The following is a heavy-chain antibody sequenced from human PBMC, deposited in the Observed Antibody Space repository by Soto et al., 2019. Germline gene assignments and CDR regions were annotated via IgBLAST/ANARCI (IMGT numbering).Heavy chain of an antibody. Sequence: WGSLLVSCVCPGFTPTTTPLSWVRQPPGKGLEWVTTISGTASRTYYVDSVKGRFFISRDNSKNTVTLQMNNLTLDDTAVYYCANSFRYFDNWGQGTRVTVSS. CDR3: ANSFRYFDN. J-gene: IGHJ4*02. D-gene: IGHD3-9*01. CDR1: GFTPTTTP. V-gene: IGHV3-23*01. CDR2: ISGTASRT.